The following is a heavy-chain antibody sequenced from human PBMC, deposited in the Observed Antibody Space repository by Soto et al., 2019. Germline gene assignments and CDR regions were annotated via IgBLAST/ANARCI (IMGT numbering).Heavy chain of an antibody. CDR3: ARGHYRSGWFDC. V-gene: IGHV3-48*03. J-gene: IGHJ4*02. CDR2: ISSSGGIK. Sequence: ESGGGLVQPGGSLRLSCAASDFVFSNYEMSWVRQAPGKGLESIAYISSSGGIKYYADSVKGRFTILRDNSKNSLYLQMNSLKAEDTALYFCARGHYRSGWFDCWGQGTLVTVSS. D-gene: IGHD6-19*01. CDR1: DFVFSNYE.